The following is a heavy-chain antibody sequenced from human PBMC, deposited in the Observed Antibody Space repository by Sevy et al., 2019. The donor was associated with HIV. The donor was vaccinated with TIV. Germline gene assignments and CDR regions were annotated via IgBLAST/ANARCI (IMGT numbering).Heavy chain of an antibody. J-gene: IGHJ4*02. CDR2: IRYDGSNK. CDR1: GFTFSSYG. V-gene: IGHV3-30*02. CDR3: AKDGQGSGSYYNGAPGFDY. D-gene: IGHD3-10*01. Sequence: GGSLRLSCVASGFTFSSYGMHWVRQAPGKGLEWVAFIRYDGSNKYYADSVKGRFTISRDNSKNTLYLQMNSLRAEDTAVYYCAKDGQGSGSYYNGAPGFDYWGQGTLVTVSS.